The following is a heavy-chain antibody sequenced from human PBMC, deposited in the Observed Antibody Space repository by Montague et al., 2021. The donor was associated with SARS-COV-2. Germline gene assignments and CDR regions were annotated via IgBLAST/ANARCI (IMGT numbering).Heavy chain of an antibody. Sequence: SETLSLTCIVSGGSISSGTYYWGWIRQPPGKGLEWIGGIFYDGSTYYNPSLKSRVTISVDTSKNQFSLNLSSVTAADTAVYYCARHGPNDYYHSRYFDLWGRGTLATVSS. J-gene: IGHJ2*01. CDR1: GGSISSGTYY. D-gene: IGHD3-10*01. V-gene: IGHV4-39*01. CDR2: IFYDGST. CDR3: ARHGPNDYYHSRYFDL.